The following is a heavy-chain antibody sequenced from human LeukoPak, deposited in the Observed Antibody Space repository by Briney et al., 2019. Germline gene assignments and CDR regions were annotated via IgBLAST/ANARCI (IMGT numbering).Heavy chain of an antibody. V-gene: IGHV4-30-2*02. Sequence: SQTLSLTCTVSGASISSGGYHWSWIRQPPGKGLEWIGYIYHSGNTYYNPSLKSRVTMSVDTSKNQFSLKLSSVTAADTAVYYCVRLPYYYDSSGYRADALDIWGQGTMVTVSS. D-gene: IGHD3-22*01. CDR3: VRLPYYYDSSGYRADALDI. CDR2: IYHSGNT. CDR1: GASISSGGYH. J-gene: IGHJ3*02.